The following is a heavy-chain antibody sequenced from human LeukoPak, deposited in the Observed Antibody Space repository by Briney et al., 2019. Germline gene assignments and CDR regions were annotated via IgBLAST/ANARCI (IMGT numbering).Heavy chain of an antibody. V-gene: IGHV1-2*02. Sequence: ASVKVSCKASGYTFTGYYMHWVRQAPGQGLEWMGWINPNSGGTQYAQKCQGRVTMTRDTSISTAYMELSRLRSDATAVYYCARGVEATNGPDFDYWGQGTLVTVSS. CDR1: GYTFTGYY. D-gene: IGHD5-24*01. J-gene: IGHJ4*02. CDR2: INPNSGGT. CDR3: ARGVEATNGPDFDY.